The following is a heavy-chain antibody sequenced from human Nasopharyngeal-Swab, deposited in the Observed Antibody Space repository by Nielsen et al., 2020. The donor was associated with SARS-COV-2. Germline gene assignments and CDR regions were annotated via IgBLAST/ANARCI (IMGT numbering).Heavy chain of an antibody. V-gene: IGHV3-23*01. Sequence: GESLKISCAASGFSFSNYGMSWVRQAPGKGLEWVSSISGSGGGTQYADSVKGRFTISRDNSMNTLLLQMNSLRAEDTAVYYCAFVDTTLLGYYYSGMDVWGQGTTVTVSS. CDR2: ISGSGGGT. CDR3: AFVDTTLLGYYYSGMDV. CDR1: GFSFSNYG. J-gene: IGHJ6*02. D-gene: IGHD5-18*01.